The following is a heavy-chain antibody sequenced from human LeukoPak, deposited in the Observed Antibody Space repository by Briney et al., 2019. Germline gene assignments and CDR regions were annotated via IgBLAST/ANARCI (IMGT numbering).Heavy chain of an antibody. CDR2: ISSSSSYI. CDR3: ARDGYSSSSGDYYYYMDV. CDR1: GFTFSSYS. J-gene: IGHJ6*03. D-gene: IGHD6-6*01. Sequence: GGSLRLSCAAPGFTFSSYSMNWVRQAPGKGLEWVSSISSSSSYIYYADSVKGRFTISRDNAKNSLYLQMNSLRAEDTAVYYCARDGYSSSSGDYYYYMDVWGKGTTVTVSS. V-gene: IGHV3-21*01.